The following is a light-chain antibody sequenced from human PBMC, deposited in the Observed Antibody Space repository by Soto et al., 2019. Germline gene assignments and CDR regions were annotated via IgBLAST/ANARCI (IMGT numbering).Light chain of an antibody. Sequence: EIVLTQSPATLSLSPGERATLSCRASQSVSSYLAWYQQKPGQAPRLLIYDASNRATGIPARFSGSGSGTDFTLTISGLGPEDLAFYYCQQRSNWPPNFGGGTKLEIK. V-gene: IGKV3-11*01. CDR1: QSVSSY. CDR2: DAS. J-gene: IGKJ4*01. CDR3: QQRSNWPPN.